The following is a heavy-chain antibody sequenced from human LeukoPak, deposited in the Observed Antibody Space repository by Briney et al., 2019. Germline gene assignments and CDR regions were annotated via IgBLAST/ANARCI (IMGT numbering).Heavy chain of an antibody. J-gene: IGHJ6*03. CDR3: ARESPPRDYDFWSGEGYYYYMDV. D-gene: IGHD3-3*01. Sequence: KSGGSLRLSCAASGFTFSSYSMNWVRQAPGKGLEWVSSISSSSSYIYYADSVKGRFTISRDNAKNSLYLQMNSLRAEDTAVYYCARESPPRDYDFWSGEGYYYYMDVWGKGTTVTISS. CDR1: GFTFSSYS. CDR2: ISSSSSYI. V-gene: IGHV3-21*01.